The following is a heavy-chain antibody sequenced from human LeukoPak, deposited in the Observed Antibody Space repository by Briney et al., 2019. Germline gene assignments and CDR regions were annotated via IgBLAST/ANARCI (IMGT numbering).Heavy chain of an antibody. Sequence: SETLSLTCTVSGYSISSGYYWGWIRQPPGKGLEWTGSIYHSGTTYYNPSLRSRVTISVHTSKDLFSLRLSSVTAADTAIYYCARELSGSSSGAPFNYWGQGTLVTVSS. D-gene: IGHD6-19*01. CDR2: IYHSGTT. CDR3: ARELSGSSSGAPFNY. CDR1: GYSISSGYY. J-gene: IGHJ4*02. V-gene: IGHV4-38-2*02.